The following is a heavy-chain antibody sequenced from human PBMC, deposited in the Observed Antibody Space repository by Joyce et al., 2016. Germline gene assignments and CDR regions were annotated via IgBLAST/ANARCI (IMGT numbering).Heavy chain of an antibody. CDR1: GFTFSSYA. V-gene: IGHV3-30-3*01. J-gene: IGHJ4*02. D-gene: IGHD6-19*01. CDR3: ARSYSSGWYYFEN. Sequence: QVQLVESGGGVVQPGRSLRLSCAASGFTFSSYAIHWVRQAPGKGMVWVAVISYDGNNKYYADSVKGRFTISRDNSKNTVFLQMNSLRAEDTGVYYCARSYSSGWYYFENWGQGTLVTVSS. CDR2: ISYDGNNK.